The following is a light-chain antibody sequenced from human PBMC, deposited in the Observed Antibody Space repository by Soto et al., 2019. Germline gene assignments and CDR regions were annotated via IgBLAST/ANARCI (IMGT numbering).Light chain of an antibody. Sequence: QSALTQPPSASGSPGQSVTISCTGNSNDVGHSSFISWYQQHPGKGPKLIIYEVSKRPSGVTDRFYGSKSGNTASLSVSGLQDEDEADYFCNAQADNGKHVFGTGTKLTVL. CDR1: SNDVGHSSF. V-gene: IGLV2-8*01. J-gene: IGLJ1*01. CDR2: EVS. CDR3: NAQADNGKHV.